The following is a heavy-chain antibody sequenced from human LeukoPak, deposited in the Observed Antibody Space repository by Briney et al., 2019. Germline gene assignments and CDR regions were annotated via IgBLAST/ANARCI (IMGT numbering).Heavy chain of an antibody. V-gene: IGHV3-53*01. CDR2: IYSGGRT. Sequence: RGSLRLSCAASGFTVSSSYMSWVRQAPGKGLEWVSVIYSGGRTSYADSVKGRFTVSRDNSKNTLYLQMNSLRAEDTAVYYCAKRARPFGGGFDYWGQGTLVSVSS. CDR3: AKRARPFGGGFDY. J-gene: IGHJ4*02. D-gene: IGHD3-16*01. CDR1: GFTVSSSY.